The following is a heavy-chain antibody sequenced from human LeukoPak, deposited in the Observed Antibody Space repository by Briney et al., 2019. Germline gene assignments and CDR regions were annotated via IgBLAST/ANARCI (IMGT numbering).Heavy chain of an antibody. V-gene: IGHV1-69*05. Sequence: GSSVKVSCKASGGTFSSYAISWVRQAPGQGLEWMGGIIPIFGTANYAQKFQGRVTITTDESTSTAYMELSSLRSEDTAVYYCARAADSSGYHSAYFDYWGQGTLVTASS. CDR2: IIPIFGTA. D-gene: IGHD3-22*01. J-gene: IGHJ4*02. CDR1: GGTFSSYA. CDR3: ARAADSSGYHSAYFDY.